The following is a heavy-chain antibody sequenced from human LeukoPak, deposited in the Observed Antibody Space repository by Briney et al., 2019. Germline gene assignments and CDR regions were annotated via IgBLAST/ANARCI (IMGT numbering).Heavy chain of an antibody. CDR2: ISSSGSTI. Sequence: GGSLRLSCAASGFSFSSYEMNWVRQAPGKGLEWVSYISSSGSTIYYADSVKGRFTISRDNSKNTLYLQMNSLRADDTALYYCANSLRFLEFLSNVLDNWGQGTLVTVAS. V-gene: IGHV3-48*03. CDR3: ANSLRFLEFLSNVLDN. J-gene: IGHJ4*02. D-gene: IGHD3-3*01. CDR1: GFSFSSYE.